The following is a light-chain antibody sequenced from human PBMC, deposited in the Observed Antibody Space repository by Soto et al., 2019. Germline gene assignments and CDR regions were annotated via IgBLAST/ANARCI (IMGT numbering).Light chain of an antibody. CDR3: RQALQTPYT. J-gene: IGKJ2*01. CDR1: QSLLHSNGYNY. V-gene: IGKV2-28*01. CDR2: LGS. Sequence: DIVMTQSPLSLPVTPGEPASISCRSSQSLLHSNGYNYLDWYLQKPGQSPQLLIYLGSNRASGVPDRFSGSGAGTDVTLKISRAEAEDVGVYYCRQALQTPYTFGQGTKLEIK.